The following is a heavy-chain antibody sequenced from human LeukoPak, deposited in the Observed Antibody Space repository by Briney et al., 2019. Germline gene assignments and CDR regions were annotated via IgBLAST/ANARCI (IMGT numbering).Heavy chain of an antibody. V-gene: IGHV1-46*01. CDR2: INPSGCST. D-gene: IGHD2-2*01. Sequence: ASVKVSCKASGYTFTSYYMHWVRQAPGQGLAWMGIINPSGCSTSYAQKFQGRVTMTRDTSTSTVYMELSSLRSEDTAVYYCARDSRHCSSTSCYRWFDPWGQGTLVTVSS. J-gene: IGHJ5*02. CDR3: ARDSRHCSSTSCYRWFDP. CDR1: GYTFTSYY.